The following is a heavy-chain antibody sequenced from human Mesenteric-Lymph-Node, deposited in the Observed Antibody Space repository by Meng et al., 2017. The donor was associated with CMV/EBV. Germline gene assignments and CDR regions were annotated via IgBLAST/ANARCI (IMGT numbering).Heavy chain of an antibody. D-gene: IGHD3-3*01. CDR2: ISGSGSST. CDR1: EFTFSIYA. J-gene: IGHJ6*02. V-gene: IGHV3-23*01. CDR3: AKGSGWDSHGMDV. Sequence: GESLKISCAASEFTFSIYAMNWVRQAPGKGLEWVSSISGSGSSTYYADSVKGRFTISRDNSKNTLYLQMNSLRVEDTAVYYCAKGSGWDSHGMDVWGQGTTVTVSS.